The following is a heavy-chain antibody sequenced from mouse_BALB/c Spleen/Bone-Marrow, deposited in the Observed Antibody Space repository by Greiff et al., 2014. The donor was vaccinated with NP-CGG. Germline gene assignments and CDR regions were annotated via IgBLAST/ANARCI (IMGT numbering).Heavy chain of an antibody. Sequence: VQLQQSGGGLVQPGGSLKLSCAASGFTFSSYGMSWVRQTPDKWLELVASINSNGGSTYYPDSVKGRFTISRDNAKNTLSLQMSSLKSEDTAMYYCARGNYGNYVDYFGYWGQGTTLTVSS. J-gene: IGHJ2*01. D-gene: IGHD2-1*01. CDR2: INSNGGST. CDR1: GFTFSSYG. V-gene: IGHV5-6-3*01. CDR3: ARGNYGNYVDYFGY.